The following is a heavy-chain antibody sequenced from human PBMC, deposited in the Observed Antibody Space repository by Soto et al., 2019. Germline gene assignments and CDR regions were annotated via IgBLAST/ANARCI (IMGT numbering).Heavy chain of an antibody. CDR1: GGTFSSYT. D-gene: IGHD4-17*01. V-gene: IGHV1-69*02. CDR3: ARDLVKKYGDPPYFDY. Sequence: QVQLVQSGAEVKKPGSSVKVSCKASGGTFSSYTISWVRHAPGQGLEWLGRIIPILGIANYAQKFQGRVTITAYKSTSTAYMELSRLRSEDTAVYYWARDLVKKYGDPPYFDYWCQGTLVTVSS. CDR2: IIPILGIA. J-gene: IGHJ4*02.